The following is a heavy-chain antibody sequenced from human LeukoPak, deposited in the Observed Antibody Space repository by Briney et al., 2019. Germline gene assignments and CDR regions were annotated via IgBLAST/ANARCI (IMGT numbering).Heavy chain of an antibody. J-gene: IGHJ4*02. V-gene: IGHV3-53*01. D-gene: IGHD6-13*01. CDR2: IYSDNT. CDR1: GFTVSSNP. Sequence: GGSLRLSCTVSGFTVSSNPMSWVRQAPGKGLEWVSFIYSDNTHYSDSVKGRFTISRDNAKNSLYLQMNSLGAEDTAVYYCARDKRARYSSSWYRSEFDYWGQGTLVTVSS. CDR3: ARDKRARYSSSWYRSEFDY.